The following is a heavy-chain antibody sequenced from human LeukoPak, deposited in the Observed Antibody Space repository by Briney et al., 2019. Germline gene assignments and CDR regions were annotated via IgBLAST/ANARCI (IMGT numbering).Heavy chain of an antibody. CDR3: ARRAIQLYAFDI. CDR2: IYYSGST. Sequence: PSETLSLTCTVSGGSISSSSYYWGWIRQPPGKGLEWIGRIYYSGSTYYNPSLKSRVAISVDTSKNQFSLKLSSVSAADTAVYYCARRAIQLYAFDIWGQGTMVTVSS. CDR1: GGSISSSSYY. J-gene: IGHJ3*02. D-gene: IGHD5-18*01. V-gene: IGHV4-39*01.